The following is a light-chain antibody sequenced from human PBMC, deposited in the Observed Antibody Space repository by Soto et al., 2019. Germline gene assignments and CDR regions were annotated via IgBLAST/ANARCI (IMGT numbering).Light chain of an antibody. Sequence: EIVLTQSPATLSLSPGERGTLSCRARESVTNYLSWYQQKPGQDARLLVYDVSNRATGIPARFSGSGSGRDFTLTISGLDPEYFAVYYCHQYDNSPMTFGQGTRLEI. CDR3: HQYDNSPMT. J-gene: IGKJ5*01. CDR1: ESVTNY. V-gene: IGKV3-11*02. CDR2: DVS.